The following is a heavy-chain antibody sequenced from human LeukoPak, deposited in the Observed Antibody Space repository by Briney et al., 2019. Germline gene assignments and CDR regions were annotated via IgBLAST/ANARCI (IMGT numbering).Heavy chain of an antibody. J-gene: IGHJ5*02. V-gene: IGHV1-18*01. D-gene: IGHD1-20*01. CDR2: ISAYNGNA. Sequence: ASVKVSCKASGYTFSRYGISWVRRAPGHGLEWMGWISAYNGNAKYARTLQGRVTMTTDTSTSTAYMELRSLTSDDTAVYYCARTVDSYNWRENWFDPWGQGTLVTVSS. CDR1: GYTFSRYG. CDR3: ARTVDSYNWRENWFDP.